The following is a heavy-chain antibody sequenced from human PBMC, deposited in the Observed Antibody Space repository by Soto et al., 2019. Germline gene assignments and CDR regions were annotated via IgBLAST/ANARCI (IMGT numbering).Heavy chain of an antibody. Sequence: PSEPLSLTCAVSGDSYSISTYSWSWIRQPPGKALEWVGFIYQSGVTSYNPSLKSRVTISLDRSNNQYSLKLSSVTAADTAVYYCAGMPYTSGLRFDPWGPGTLVT. CDR1: GDSYSISTYS. D-gene: IGHD6-19*01. CDR2: IYQSGVT. V-gene: IGHV4-30-2*01. J-gene: IGHJ5*02. CDR3: AGMPYTSGLRFDP.